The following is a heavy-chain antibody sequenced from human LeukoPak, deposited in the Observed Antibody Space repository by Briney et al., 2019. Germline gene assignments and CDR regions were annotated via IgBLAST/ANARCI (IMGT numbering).Heavy chain of an antibody. CDR1: GYTFTNYD. Sequence: ASVKVSCKASGYTFTNYDINWVRQATGQGLERMGWMNPNSGNAGNAQKFQGRVTMTRNTSISTAYLELSSLRSDDTAVYYCARGRLGATISFDYWGQGTLVTVSS. D-gene: IGHD1-26*01. CDR2: MNPNSGNA. CDR3: ARGRLGATISFDY. J-gene: IGHJ4*02. V-gene: IGHV1-8*01.